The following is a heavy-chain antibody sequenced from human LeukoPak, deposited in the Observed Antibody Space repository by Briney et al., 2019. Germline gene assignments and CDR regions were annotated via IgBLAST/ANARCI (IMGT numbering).Heavy chain of an antibody. CDR1: GGSISSGGYY. Sequence: PSQTLSLTCTVSGGSISSGGYYWSWIRQHPGKGLEWIGYIYYSGSTYCNPSLKSRVTMSVDTSKNQFSLKLSSVTAADTAEYYCARTVAGRLDYWGQGTLVTVSS. D-gene: IGHD6-6*01. CDR3: ARTVAGRLDY. CDR2: IYYSGST. V-gene: IGHV4-31*03. J-gene: IGHJ4*02.